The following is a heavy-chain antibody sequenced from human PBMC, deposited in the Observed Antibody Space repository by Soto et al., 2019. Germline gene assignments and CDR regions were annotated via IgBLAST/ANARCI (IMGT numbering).Heavy chain of an antibody. CDR3: ARGATYYDFWSLDY. Sequence: SETLSLTCTVSGGSISSYYWSWIRQPPGKGLEWIGYIYYSGSTNYNPSLKSRVTISVDTSKNQFSLKLSSVTAADTAVYYCARGATYYDFWSLDYWGQGTLVTVSS. D-gene: IGHD3-3*01. CDR2: IYYSGST. V-gene: IGHV4-59*01. CDR1: GGSISSYY. J-gene: IGHJ4*02.